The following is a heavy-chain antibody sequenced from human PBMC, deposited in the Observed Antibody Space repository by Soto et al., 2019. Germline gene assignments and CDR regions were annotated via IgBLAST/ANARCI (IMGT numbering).Heavy chain of an antibody. CDR3: ARRYAGNFDY. D-gene: IGHD2-8*01. V-gene: IGHV4-59*02. J-gene: IGHJ4*02. Sequence: SQTLSLTCAISGDSVSSNLASWSWIRQPPGKGLEWIGYIYYSGSTNYNPSLKSRVTISVDTSKNQFSLKLSSVTAADTAVYYCARRYAGNFDYWGQGTLVTVSS. CDR1: GDSVSSNLAS. CDR2: IYYSGST.